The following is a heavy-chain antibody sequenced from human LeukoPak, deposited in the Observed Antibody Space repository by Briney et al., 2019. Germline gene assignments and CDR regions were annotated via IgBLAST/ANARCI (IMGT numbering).Heavy chain of an antibody. D-gene: IGHD4-23*01. Sequence: GASVKVSCKASGGTFSSYAISWVRQAPGQGLEWMGRISPILGIANYAQKFQGRVTITADKSTSTAHMELSSLRSDDTAVYYCAREKGVTTVVTPVDYWGQGTLVTVSS. CDR1: GGTFSSYA. J-gene: IGHJ4*02. V-gene: IGHV1-69*04. CDR2: ISPILGIA. CDR3: AREKGVTTVVTPVDY.